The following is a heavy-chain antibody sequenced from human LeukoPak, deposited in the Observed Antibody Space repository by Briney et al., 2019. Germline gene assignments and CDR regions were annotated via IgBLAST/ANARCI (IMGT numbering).Heavy chain of an antibody. CDR1: GGSISSYY. D-gene: IGHD3-9*01. Sequence: PSETLSLTCTVSGGSISSYYWSWLRQPPGKGLEWIGYIYYSGSTNYNPSLKSRVTISVDTSKNQFSLKLSSVTAADTAVYYCARRGYDILTGYLTWFDPWGQGTLVTVSS. J-gene: IGHJ5*02. CDR3: ARRGYDILTGYLTWFDP. V-gene: IGHV4-59*08. CDR2: IYYSGST.